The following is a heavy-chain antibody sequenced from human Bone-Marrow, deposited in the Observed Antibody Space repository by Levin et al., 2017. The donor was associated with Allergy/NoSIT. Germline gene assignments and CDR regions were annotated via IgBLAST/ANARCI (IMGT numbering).Heavy chain of an antibody. CDR3: ARQREDSTGYFDYKPFDI. Sequence: RGESLKISCKDTGYSFTTNWIGWVRQMPGKGLEWMGIIFPGDSDIRYSPSFQGRVTISADKSITTAYLQWSSLPASDTAMYYCARQREDSTGYFDYKPFDIWGQGTMVTVSS. D-gene: IGHD3-22*01. CDR2: IFPGDSDI. V-gene: IGHV5-51*01. J-gene: IGHJ3*02. CDR1: GYSFTTNW.